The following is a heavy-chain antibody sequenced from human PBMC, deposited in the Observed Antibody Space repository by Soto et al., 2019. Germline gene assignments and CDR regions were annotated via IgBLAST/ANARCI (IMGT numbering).Heavy chain of an antibody. D-gene: IGHD6-19*01. CDR1: GDSVSIISAA. CDR2: TYYRSKWYN. J-gene: IGHJ4*01. CDR3: AKTSGYFDS. V-gene: IGHV6-1*01. Sequence: PSQPLSLTCAISGDSVSIISAAWNWIRQSPSRGLEWLGRTYYRSKWYNEYEVSVRSRIAINPDTSRNQFSLQLDSVTPEEKAVYYCAKTSGYFDSWGHCSLVTVSS.